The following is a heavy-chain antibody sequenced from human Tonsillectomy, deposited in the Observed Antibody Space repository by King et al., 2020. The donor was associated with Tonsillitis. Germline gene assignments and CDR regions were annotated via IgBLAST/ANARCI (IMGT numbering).Heavy chain of an antibody. J-gene: IGHJ4*02. Sequence: VQLVESGAEVKKPGASVKVSCKASGYTFTGYYMHWVRQAPGQGLEWMGWINPNSGGTNYAQKFQGRVTMTRDTSISTAYMELSRLRSEDTAVYYCARDTPLGYDSSGYYHDYWGQGTLVTVSS. CDR2: INPNSGGT. V-gene: IGHV1-2*02. D-gene: IGHD3-22*01. CDR3: ARDTPLGYDSSGYYHDY. CDR1: GYTFTGYY.